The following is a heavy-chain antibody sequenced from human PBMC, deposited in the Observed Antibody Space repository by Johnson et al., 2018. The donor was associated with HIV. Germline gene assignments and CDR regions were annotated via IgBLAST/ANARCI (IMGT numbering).Heavy chain of an antibody. Sequence: VQLVESGGGLVKPGGSLRLSCAASGFTFSDYYMSWIRQAPGKGLEWVANIKPDGSEQYFVDSVTGRFVTSGDNARTSLYLQMNSLRAEDTAVYYCARAGGGSHGAFDIWGQGTMVTVSS. D-gene: IGHD2-15*01. CDR1: GFTFSDYY. V-gene: IGHV3-7*04. J-gene: IGHJ3*02. CDR2: IKPDGSEQ. CDR3: ARAGGGSHGAFDI.